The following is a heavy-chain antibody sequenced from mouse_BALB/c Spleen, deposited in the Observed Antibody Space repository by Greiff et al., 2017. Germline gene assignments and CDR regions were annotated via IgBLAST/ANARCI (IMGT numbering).Heavy chain of an antibody. J-gene: IGHJ1*01. CDR2: IWTGGGT. CDR1: GFSLTSYD. CDR3: EREGRSWYFDD. Sequence: VQLVESGPGLVAPSQSLSITCTVSGFSLTSYDISWIRQPPGKGLEWLGVIWTGGGTNYNSAFMSRLSISKDNSKNQVFLKMSSLRTDDTAIYYSEREGRSWYFDDWGEGTTVTVSS. V-gene: IGHV2-9-2*01.